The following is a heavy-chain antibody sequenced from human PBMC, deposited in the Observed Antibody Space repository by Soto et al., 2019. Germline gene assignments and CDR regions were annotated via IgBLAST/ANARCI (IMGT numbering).Heavy chain of an antibody. CDR1: GFTFSSYM. CDR3: ARESSFSSRLGELSTPYYFDY. V-gene: IGHV3-48*02. J-gene: IGHJ4*02. D-gene: IGHD3-16*02. Sequence: GGSLRLSCAASGFTFSSYMMNWVRQAPGKGLEWVSYINSTSSTIYYADSVEGRFTISRDNAKNSMYLQMNSLRDEDTAVYYCARESSFSSRLGELSTPYYFDYWGQGTLVTVSS. CDR2: INSTSSTI.